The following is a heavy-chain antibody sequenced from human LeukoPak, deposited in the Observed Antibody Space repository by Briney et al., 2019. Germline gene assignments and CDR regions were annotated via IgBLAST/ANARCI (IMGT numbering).Heavy chain of an antibody. D-gene: IGHD6-6*01. CDR1: GFTFSSYG. J-gene: IGHJ6*02. CDR3: ARDGSSIGSYYGMDV. CDR2: ISHDGSNK. V-gene: IGHV3-30*03. Sequence: GGSLRLSCAASGFTFSSYGMHWVRQAPGKGLEWVAVISHDGSNKYYADSVKGRFTISRDNSKNTLYLQMNSLRAEDTAVYYCARDGSSIGSYYGMDVWGQGTTVAVSS.